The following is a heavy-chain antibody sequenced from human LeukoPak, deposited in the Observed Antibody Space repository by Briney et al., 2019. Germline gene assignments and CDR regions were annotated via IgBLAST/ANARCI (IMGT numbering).Heavy chain of an antibody. CDR1: GYTFTGYY. CDR3: ARTSGKYSSGWYYFDY. J-gene: IGHJ4*02. D-gene: IGHD6-19*01. V-gene: IGHV1-2*02. Sequence: ASVKVSCKASGYTFTGYYMHWVRQAPGQGLEWMGWINPNSGGTNYAQKFQGRVTITRDTSASTAYMELSSLRSEDMAVYYCARTSGKYSSGWYYFDYWGQGTLVTVSS. CDR2: INPNSGGT.